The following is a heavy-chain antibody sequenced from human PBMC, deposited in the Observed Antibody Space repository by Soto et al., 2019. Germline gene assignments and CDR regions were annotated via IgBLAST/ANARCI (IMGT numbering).Heavy chain of an antibody. V-gene: IGHV4-34*01. CDR3: ARGPKQDIVVVPAASGDDY. D-gene: IGHD2-2*01. CDR1: GGSFSGYY. J-gene: IGHJ4*02. Sequence: SETLSLTCSVYGGSFSGYYWSWIRQPPGKGLEWIGEINHSGSTNYNPSLKSRVTISVDTSKNQFSLKLSSVTAADTAVYYCARGPKQDIVVVPAASGDDYWGQGTLVTVSS. CDR2: INHSGST.